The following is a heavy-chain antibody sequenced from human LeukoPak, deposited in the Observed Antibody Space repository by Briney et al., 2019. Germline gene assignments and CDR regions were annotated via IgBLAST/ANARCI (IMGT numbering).Heavy chain of an antibody. Sequence: GGSLRLSCAASGFTFCSYGMHWVRQAPGKGLEWVAVISYDGSNKYYADSVKGRFTISRDNSKNTLYLQMNSLRAEDTAVYYCAKDYYDSSGYYYVLDYWGQGTLVTVSS. J-gene: IGHJ4*02. CDR3: AKDYYDSSGYYYVLDY. V-gene: IGHV3-30*18. CDR2: ISYDGSNK. D-gene: IGHD3-22*01. CDR1: GFTFCSYG.